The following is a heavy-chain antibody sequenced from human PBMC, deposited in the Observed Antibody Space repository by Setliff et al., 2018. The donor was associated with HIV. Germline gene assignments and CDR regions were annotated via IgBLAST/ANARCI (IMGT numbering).Heavy chain of an antibody. J-gene: IGHJ6*03. CDR1: GGTFSSYA. D-gene: IGHD6-6*01. V-gene: IGHV1-69*06. CDR2: IIPISGTT. CDR3: ARDSVARRTLGYYYYMDV. Sequence: ASVKVSCKASGGTFSSYAFNWVRQAPGQGLEWMGGIIPISGTTNYAQKFQGRVRFTADKSTSTAYMELSSLRSEDTAMYYCARDSVARRTLGYYYYMDVWGKGTTVTVSS.